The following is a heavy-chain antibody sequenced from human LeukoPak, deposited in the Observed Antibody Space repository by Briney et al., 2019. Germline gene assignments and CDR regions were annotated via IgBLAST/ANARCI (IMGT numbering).Heavy chain of an antibody. D-gene: IGHD3-10*01. J-gene: IGHJ5*02. V-gene: IGHV1-24*01. CDR3: ATSSMVRGGRFDP. Sequence: ASVKVSCKVSGYTPTELSMHWVRQGPGKGLEWMGGFDPEDGETIYAQKFQGRVTMTEDTSTDTAYMELSSLRSEDTAVYYCATSSMVRGGRFDPWGQGTLVTVSS. CDR2: FDPEDGET. CDR1: GYTPTELS.